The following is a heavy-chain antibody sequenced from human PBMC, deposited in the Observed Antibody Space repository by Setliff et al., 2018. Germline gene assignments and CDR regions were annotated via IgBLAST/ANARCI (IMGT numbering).Heavy chain of an antibody. V-gene: IGHV4-39*07. CDR2: ISYSGGV. D-gene: IGHD3-3*01. CDR1: GVTIGGNNYYY. J-gene: IGHJ4*02. CDR3: RFWSGYLKNDF. Sequence: SETLSLTCSLSGVTIGGNNYYYWAWIRQPPGKGLEWIGTISYSGGVFYNPSLKSRVAISADTSRIQFSLRLSSVTAADTAVYYCRFWSGYLKNDFWGQGTLVTVSS.